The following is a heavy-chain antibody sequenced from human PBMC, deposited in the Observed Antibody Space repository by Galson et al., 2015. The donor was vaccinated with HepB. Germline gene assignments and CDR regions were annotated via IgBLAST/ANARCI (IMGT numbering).Heavy chain of an antibody. Sequence: QSGAEVTKPGESLKISCTGSGYSIPSYWIGWVRQISGKGLEWMGIIYPGDSDTRYSPSSQGQVTISADKSISTAYLQWSSLKASGTAMYYFARRDGVGAKNWVQVSLVTVSS. CDR1: GYSIPSYW. J-gene: IGHJ4*02. V-gene: IGHV5-51*01. CDR2: IYPGDSDT. CDR3: ARRDGVGAKN. D-gene: IGHD1-26*01.